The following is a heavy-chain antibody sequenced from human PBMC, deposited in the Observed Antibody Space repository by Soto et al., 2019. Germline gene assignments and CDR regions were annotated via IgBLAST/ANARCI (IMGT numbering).Heavy chain of an antibody. CDR3: AKDRQDEIVVVPAAQNKVSP. CDR2: ISSSSSYI. CDR1: GFTFSSYS. D-gene: IGHD2-2*01. J-gene: IGHJ5*02. Sequence: GGSLRLSCAASGFTFSSYSMNWVRQAPGKGLEWVSSISSSSSYIYYADSVKGRFTISRDNAKNSLYLQMNSLRAEDTAVYYCAKDRQDEIVVVPAAQNKVSPGGQETLVTVSS. V-gene: IGHV3-21*01.